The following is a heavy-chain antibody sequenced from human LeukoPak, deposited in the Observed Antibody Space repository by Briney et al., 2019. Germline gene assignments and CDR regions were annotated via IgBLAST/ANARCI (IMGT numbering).Heavy chain of an antibody. V-gene: IGHV3-64D*09. D-gene: IGHD6-19*01. J-gene: IGHJ4*02. CDR2: ISSTGTYT. Sequence: PGGCLRLSCSAPGLTFSSYAMHWVRQAPGKGLEYVSAISSTGTYTYYADSGRGRFTISRDNSKNTLYLQMSSLRADDTAVYCCSGHSSGWYADWGQGTLVTVSS. CDR1: GLTFSSYA. CDR3: SGHSSGWYAD.